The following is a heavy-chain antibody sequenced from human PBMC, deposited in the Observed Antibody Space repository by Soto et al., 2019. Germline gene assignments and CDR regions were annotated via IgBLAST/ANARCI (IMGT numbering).Heavy chain of an antibody. CDR1: GFTFSSYS. D-gene: IGHD6-13*01. V-gene: IGHV3-21*01. J-gene: IGHJ6*02. CDR3: AREPGYSSSRNYYYGMDV. CDR2: ISSSSSYI. Sequence: EVQLVESGGGLVKPGGSLRLSCAASGFTFSSYSMNWVRQAPGKGLEWVSSISSSSSYIYYADSVKGRFTISRDTAKNSLYLQMNSLRAEDTAVYYCAREPGYSSSRNYYYGMDVWGQGTTVTVSS.